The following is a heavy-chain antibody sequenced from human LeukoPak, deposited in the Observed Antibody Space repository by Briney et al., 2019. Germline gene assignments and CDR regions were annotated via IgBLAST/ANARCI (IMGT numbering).Heavy chain of an antibody. Sequence: GGSLRLSCAASGFTFSGSAIHWVRQASGKGLEWVGRIKTKTNSYATAYAASVKGRFTISRDDSKNTAYLQMNSLKTEDTAVYYCTSPGAVAGSDYWGQGTLVTVSS. J-gene: IGHJ4*02. CDR3: TSPGAVAGSDY. D-gene: IGHD6-19*01. V-gene: IGHV3-73*01. CDR2: IKTKTNSYAT. CDR1: GFTFSGSA.